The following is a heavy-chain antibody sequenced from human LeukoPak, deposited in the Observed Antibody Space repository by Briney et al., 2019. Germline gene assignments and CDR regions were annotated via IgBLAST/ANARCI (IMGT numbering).Heavy chain of an antibody. CDR1: GFTFSSYG. J-gene: IGHJ4*02. CDR3: AKDFVTMVRGVSHYFDY. D-gene: IGHD3-10*01. Sequence: GGSLRLSCAASGFTFSSYGMHWVRQAPGKGLEWVAVIWYDGSNKYYADSVKGRFTISSDNSKNTLYLQMNSLRAEDTAVYYCAKDFVTMVRGVSHYFDYWGQGTLVTVSS. V-gene: IGHV3-33*06. CDR2: IWYDGSNK.